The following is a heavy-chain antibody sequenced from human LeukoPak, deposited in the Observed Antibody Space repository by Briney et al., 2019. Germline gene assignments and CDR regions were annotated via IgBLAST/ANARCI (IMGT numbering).Heavy chain of an antibody. V-gene: IGHV1-8*01. J-gene: IGHJ5*02. CDR3: ARAWGWFGEEYWFDP. Sequence: GASVKVSCKASGYTFTSYGISWVRQATGQGLEWMGWMNPNSGNTGYAQKFQGRVTITRNTSISTAYMELSSLRSEDTAVYYCARAWGWFGEEYWFDPWGQGTLVTVSS. CDR2: MNPNSGNT. CDR1: GYTFTSYG. D-gene: IGHD3-10*01.